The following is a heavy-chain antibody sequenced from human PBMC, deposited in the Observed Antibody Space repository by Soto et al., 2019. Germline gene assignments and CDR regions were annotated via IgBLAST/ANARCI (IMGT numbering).Heavy chain of an antibody. J-gene: IGHJ5*02. CDR2: CYYSGTS. D-gene: IGHD1-20*01. CDR3: TRRYNWNDYYFDP. Sequence: SETLSLTCTVSGGSIRVQSYYWTWIRQTPGKGLEWVGSCYYSGTSYFNPALKGRVTTSVDTSTNQFSLRLTSVTAADTAVYYCTRRYNWNDYYFDPWGQGTLVTVSS. CDR1: GGSIRVQSYY. V-gene: IGHV4-39*01.